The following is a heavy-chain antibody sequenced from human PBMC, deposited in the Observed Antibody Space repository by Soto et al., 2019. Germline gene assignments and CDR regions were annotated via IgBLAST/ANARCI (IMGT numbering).Heavy chain of an antibody. J-gene: IGHJ6*02. CDR1: GYTFTSYG. Sequence: ASVKVSCKASGYTFTSYGISWVRQAPGQGLEWMGWISAYNGNTNYAQKLQGRVTMTTDTSTSTAYMELRSLRSDDTAVYYCARGGYSYGTTYYYYGMDVWGQGTTVTVYS. V-gene: IGHV1-18*01. CDR3: ARGGYSYGTTYYYYGMDV. D-gene: IGHD5-18*01. CDR2: ISAYNGNT.